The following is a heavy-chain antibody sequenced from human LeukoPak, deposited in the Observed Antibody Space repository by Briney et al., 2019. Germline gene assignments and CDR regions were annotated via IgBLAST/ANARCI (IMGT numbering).Heavy chain of an antibody. V-gene: IGHV4-59*01. CDR1: GGSISSYY. CDR2: IYYSGST. CDR3: ARGGSYGDGFDY. Sequence: KSSETLSLTCTVSGGSISSYYWSWIRQPPGKGLEWIGYIYYSGSTNYNPSLKSRVTISVDTSKNQFSLKLSSVTAAGTAVYYCARGGSYGDGFDYWGQGTLVTVSS. D-gene: IGHD5-18*01. J-gene: IGHJ4*02.